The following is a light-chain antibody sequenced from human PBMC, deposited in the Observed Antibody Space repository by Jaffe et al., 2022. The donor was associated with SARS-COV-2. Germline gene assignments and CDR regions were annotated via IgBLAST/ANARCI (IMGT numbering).Light chain of an antibody. CDR1: QSVSDY. J-gene: IGKJ1*01. CDR3: HQRTYWPWT. CDR2: DAS. V-gene: IGKV3-11*01. Sequence: IVLTQSPATLSLSPGERATISCRASQSVSDYLAWYQQKPGQAPRLLIYDASNRATGIPARFSGSGSGTDFTLTISSLEPEDFAVYYCHQRTYWPWTFGQGTKVEIK.